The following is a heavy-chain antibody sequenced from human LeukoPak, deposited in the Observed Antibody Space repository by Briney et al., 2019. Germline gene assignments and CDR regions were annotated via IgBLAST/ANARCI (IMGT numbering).Heavy chain of an antibody. CDR1: GGSISGYY. CDR3: ARQHPSGRGSGLDY. V-gene: IGHV4-59*08. CDR2: IYYSGVT. Sequence: SETLSLTCTVSGGSISGYYWSWIRQPPGKGLEWIGYIYYSGVTNYNPSLRSRLTISVDTSRNQFSLELSSVTAADTAVYYYARQHPSGRGSGLDYWGQGTLAIVSS. J-gene: IGHJ4*02. D-gene: IGHD2-15*01.